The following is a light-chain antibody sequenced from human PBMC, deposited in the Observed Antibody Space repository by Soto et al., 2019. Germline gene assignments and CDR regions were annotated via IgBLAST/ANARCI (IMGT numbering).Light chain of an antibody. CDR1: NIGTKS. Sequence: SYELTQPPSVSVAPGQTARITCGGNNIGTKSVHWYQQKAGQAPVLVIYYDSDRPSGIPERFSGSNSGNTATLTISRVEGGDEADYYCQVWDSSSGHVLFGGGTKLTVL. J-gene: IGLJ2*01. V-gene: IGLV3-21*04. CDR2: YDS. CDR3: QVWDSSSGHVL.